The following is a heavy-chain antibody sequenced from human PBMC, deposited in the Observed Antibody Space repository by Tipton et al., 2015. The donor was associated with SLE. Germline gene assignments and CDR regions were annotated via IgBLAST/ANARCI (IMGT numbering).Heavy chain of an antibody. D-gene: IGHD3-22*01. CDR2: IYYSGST. CDR1: GGSISSSSYY. Sequence: TLSLTCTVSGGSISSSSYYWGWIRQPPGKGLEWIGSIYYSGSTYYNPSLKSRVTISVDTSKNQFSLKLSSVTAADTAVYYCAREKGDWYYYDSSAFDYWGQGTLVTVSS. CDR3: AREKGDWYYYDSSAFDY. V-gene: IGHV4-39*07. J-gene: IGHJ4*02.